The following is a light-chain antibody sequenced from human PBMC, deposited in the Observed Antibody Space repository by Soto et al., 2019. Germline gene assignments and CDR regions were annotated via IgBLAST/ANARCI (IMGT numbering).Light chain of an antibody. J-gene: IGLJ3*02. CDR3: NSYAGGDWV. Sequence: QSVLTQPPSASGSLGQSVTIPCTGTSSDVGRYNYVSWYQQHPGKVPKLLIYEVSNRPSGVPDRFSGSKSGNTASLTVSGLQPEDEADYYCNSYAGGDWVFGVGTKVTLL. CDR1: SSDVGRYNY. V-gene: IGLV2-8*01. CDR2: EVS.